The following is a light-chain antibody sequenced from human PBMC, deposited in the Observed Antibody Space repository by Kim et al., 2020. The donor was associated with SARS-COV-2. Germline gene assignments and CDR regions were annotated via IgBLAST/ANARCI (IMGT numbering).Light chain of an antibody. J-gene: IGKJ4*01. V-gene: IGKV1-27*01. CDR2: AAS. Sequence: DVQMTQSPSSLSASIGDRVTITCRASQVIRNHVAWYQQKPGKIPELLIFAASTLQSGVPSRFSGSGFGTDFSLTISGLQPEDVGTYYCQKYDRAPLTFGGGTKLEIK. CDR1: QVIRNH. CDR3: QKYDRAPLT.